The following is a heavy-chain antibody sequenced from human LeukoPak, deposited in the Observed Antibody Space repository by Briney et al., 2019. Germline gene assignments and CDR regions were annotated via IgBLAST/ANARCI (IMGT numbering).Heavy chain of an antibody. CDR1: GFTFSSYA. D-gene: IGHD3-22*01. Sequence: RPGGSLRLSCAASGFTFSSYAMSWVRQALGKGLEWVSAISGSGGSTYYADSVKGRFTISRDNSKNTLYLQMNSLRAEDTAVYYCAIPPYPRPMIVVPWGQGTLVTVSS. J-gene: IGHJ5*02. CDR2: ISGSGGST. V-gene: IGHV3-23*01. CDR3: AIPPYPRPMIVVP.